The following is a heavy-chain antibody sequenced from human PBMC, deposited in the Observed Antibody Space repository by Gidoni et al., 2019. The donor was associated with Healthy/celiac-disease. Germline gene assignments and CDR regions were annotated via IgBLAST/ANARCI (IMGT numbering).Heavy chain of an antibody. CDR2: INAGNGNT. D-gene: IGHD3-22*01. V-gene: IGHV1-3*01. Sequence: QVQLVQSGAEVKKPGASVKVSCKASGYTFTSSAMHWVRQAPGQRLEWMGWINAGNGNTKYSQKFQGRVTITRDTSASTAYMELSSLRSEDTAVYYCARGSDDDYYDSSGYAFDIWGQGTMVTVSS. CDR3: ARGSDDDYYDSSGYAFDI. CDR1: GYTFTSSA. J-gene: IGHJ3*02.